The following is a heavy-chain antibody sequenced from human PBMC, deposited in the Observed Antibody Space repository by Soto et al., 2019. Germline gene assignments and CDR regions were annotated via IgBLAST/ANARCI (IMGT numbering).Heavy chain of an antibody. J-gene: IGHJ4*02. CDR2: IIPIIDTT. D-gene: IGHD5-12*01. CDR3: VRGGDGHDSYYFDQ. CDR1: GVTFSSYA. Sequence: QVELVQSGAEVKKPRSSVKVSCKASGVTFSSYAINWVRRSPGQGREGTGGIIPIIDTTNYAEKFRGRVKVNADESTRTTYKELSSLRSEDTAVYYCVRGGDGHDSYYFDQWGAGTQVAVSS. V-gene: IGHV1-69*01.